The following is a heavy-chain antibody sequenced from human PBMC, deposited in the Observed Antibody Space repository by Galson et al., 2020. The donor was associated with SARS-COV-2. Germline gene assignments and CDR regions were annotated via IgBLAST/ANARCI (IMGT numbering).Heavy chain of an antibody. CDR2: INPNSGGT. J-gene: IGHJ6*02. CDR1: GYTFTGYY. D-gene: IGHD6-6*01. V-gene: IGHV1-2*02. CDR3: ARDPSSIAVYYYYGMDV. Sequence: ASVKVSCKASGYTFTGYYMHWVRQAPGQGLEWMGWINPNSGGTTYAQKFQGRVTMTRDTSISTAYMELSRLRSDDTAVYYCARDPSSIAVYYYYGMDVWGQGTTVTVSS.